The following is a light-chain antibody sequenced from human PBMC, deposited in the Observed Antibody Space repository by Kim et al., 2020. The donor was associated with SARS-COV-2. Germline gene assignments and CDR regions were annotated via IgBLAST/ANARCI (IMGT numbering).Light chain of an antibody. CDR2: GAI. Sequence: EILMTQSPVTLSASPGERVTLSCWASQSVSSYIAWYQQKPGQAPRLLIYGAITRATGIPARFSGSGSGRDFTLTISSLQSEDSAVYYCQQYNNWPPMYTFGQGTKLEI. CDR3: QQYNNWPPMYT. CDR1: QSVSSY. V-gene: IGKV3-15*01. J-gene: IGKJ2*01.